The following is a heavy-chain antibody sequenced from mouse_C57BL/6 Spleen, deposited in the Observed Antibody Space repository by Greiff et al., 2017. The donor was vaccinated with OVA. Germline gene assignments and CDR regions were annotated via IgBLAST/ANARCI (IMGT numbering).Heavy chain of an antibody. D-gene: IGHD2-4*01. V-gene: IGHV1-61*01. CDR3: AREDYGASWFAY. Sequence: QVQLQQPGAELVRPGSSVKLSCKASGYTFTSYWMDWVKQRPGQGLEWIGNIYPSDSETHYNQKFKDKATLTVDKSSSTAYMQLSSLTSEDSAVYYCAREDYGASWFAYRGQGTLVTVSA. CDR1: GYTFTSYW. CDR2: IYPSDSET. J-gene: IGHJ3*01.